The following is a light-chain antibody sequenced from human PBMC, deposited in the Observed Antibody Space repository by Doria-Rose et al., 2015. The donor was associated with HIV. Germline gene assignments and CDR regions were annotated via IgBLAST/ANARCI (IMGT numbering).Light chain of an antibody. CDR2: DGS. CDR1: QGFSSTY. J-gene: IGKJ1*01. CDR3: HQYGTSWT. V-gene: IGKV3-20*01. Sequence: LTQSPGTLSLSPGERATLSCRASQGFSSTYLAWYQQKPGQAPSLLIYDGSTRATGIPDRFSARGSGTDFTLTINRLEPEDFALYYCHQYGTSWTFGQGTKVEI.